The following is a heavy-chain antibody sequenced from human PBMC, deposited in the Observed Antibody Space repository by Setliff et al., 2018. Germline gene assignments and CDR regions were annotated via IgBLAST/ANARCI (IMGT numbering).Heavy chain of an antibody. D-gene: IGHD3-22*01. J-gene: IGHJ4*02. Sequence: GGSLRLSCAASGFTFSIYSINWVRQAPGKGLEWVSAIDSNGGGTFYADSMKGRFTISRDNSRNTLYLQMNSLRADDTAIYYCVKDGDYYPDSGDCYHEFDYWGQGTLVTVSS. CDR1: GFTFSIYS. CDR3: VKDGDYYPDSGDCYHEFDY. V-gene: IGHV3-23*01. CDR2: IDSNGGGT.